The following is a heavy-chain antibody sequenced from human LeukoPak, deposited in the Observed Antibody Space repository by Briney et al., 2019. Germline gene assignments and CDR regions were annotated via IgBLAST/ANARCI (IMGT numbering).Heavy chain of an antibody. Sequence: GGSLRLSWAASGFTFSSYAMSWVRQAPGKGLEWVSAISGSGGSTYYADSVKGRFTISRDNSKNTLYLQMNSLRAEDTAVYYCAKTMVRGVIITNFDYWGQGTLVTVSS. J-gene: IGHJ4*02. CDR3: AKTMVRGVIITNFDY. CDR2: ISGSGGST. CDR1: GFTFSSYA. V-gene: IGHV3-23*01. D-gene: IGHD3-10*01.